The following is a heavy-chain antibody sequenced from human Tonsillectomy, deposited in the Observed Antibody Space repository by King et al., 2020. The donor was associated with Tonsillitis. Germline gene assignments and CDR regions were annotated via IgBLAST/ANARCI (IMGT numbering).Heavy chain of an antibody. V-gene: IGHV3-49*04. CDR2: IRSKAYGGTT. CDR3: TVATSYYYYYMDV. J-gene: IGHJ6*03. CDR1: GFTFGDYA. D-gene: IGHD5-12*01. Sequence: VQLVESGGGLVQPGRSLRLSCTASGFTFGDYAMSWVRQAPGKGLEWVGFIRSKAYGGTTEYAASVKGRFTISTDDSKNITYLQMNSLKTEDTAVYYCTVATSYYYYYMDVWGKGTTVTVSS.